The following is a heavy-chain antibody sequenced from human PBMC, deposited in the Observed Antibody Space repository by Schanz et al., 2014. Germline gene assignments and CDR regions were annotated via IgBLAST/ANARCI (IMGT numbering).Heavy chain of an antibody. CDR1: GGTFSSFG. D-gene: IGHD3-22*01. Sequence: QLQLVQSGAEVKKPGSSVKVSCKLSGGTFSSFGINWVRQAPGQGLEWMGRIIPILGIANYAQKFQGRVTNTADKSTSTAYMDLSSLRPEDTAVYYCARSNYYDNSDYYNSFDYWGQGTLVTVSS. CDR2: IIPILGIA. V-gene: IGHV1-69*02. J-gene: IGHJ4*02. CDR3: ARSNYYDNSDYYNSFDY.